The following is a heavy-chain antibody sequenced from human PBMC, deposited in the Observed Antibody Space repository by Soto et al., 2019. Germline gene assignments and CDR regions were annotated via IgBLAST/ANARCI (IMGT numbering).Heavy chain of an antibody. CDR2: INPSGGST. CDR3: ARDLITMVRGTYYYYGMDV. V-gene: IGHV1-46*01. D-gene: IGHD3-10*01. Sequence: ASVKVSCKASGYTFTSYDMHWVRQAPGQGLEWMGIINPSGGSTSYAQKIQGRVTMTRDTSTSTVYMELSSLRSEDTAVYYCARDLITMVRGTYYYYGMDVWGQGTTVTVSS. CDR1: GYTFTSYD. J-gene: IGHJ6*02.